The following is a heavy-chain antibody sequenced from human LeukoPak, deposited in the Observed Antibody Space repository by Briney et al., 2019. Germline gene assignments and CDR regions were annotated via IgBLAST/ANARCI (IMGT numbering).Heavy chain of an antibody. D-gene: IGHD2-15*01. V-gene: IGHV4-59*08. Sequence: SETLSLTCTVSGDSISSYYCSWIRQPPGKGLEWIGYIYYSGRSTYNPSLQSRVTISLDTSKNQFSLKLSSVTAADTAVYYCARETQYCSGGSCYDYYYYYGMDVWGQGTTVTVSS. CDR2: IYYSGRS. J-gene: IGHJ6*02. CDR1: GDSISSYY. CDR3: ARETQYCSGGSCYDYYYYYGMDV.